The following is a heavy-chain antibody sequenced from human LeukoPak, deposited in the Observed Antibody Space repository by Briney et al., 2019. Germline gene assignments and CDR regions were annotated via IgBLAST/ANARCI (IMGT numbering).Heavy chain of an antibody. CDR1: GFTFSSYG. V-gene: IGHV3-30*02. D-gene: IGHD3-9*01. Sequence: GGSLRLSCAASGFTFSSYGMHWVRHAPGKGLEWVAFIRYDGSNKYYADSVKGRFTISRDNSKNTLYLQMNSLRAEDTAVYYCATQTPLRYFDWLLSFDYWGQGTLVTVSS. CDR2: IRYDGSNK. J-gene: IGHJ4*02. CDR3: ATQTPLRYFDWLLSFDY.